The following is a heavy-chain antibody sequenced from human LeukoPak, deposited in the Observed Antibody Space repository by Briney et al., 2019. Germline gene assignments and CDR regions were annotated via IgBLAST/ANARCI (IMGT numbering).Heavy chain of an antibody. CDR2: IGTAGDT. V-gene: IGHV3-13*01. CDR3: ARGSSGYSYELHT. CDR1: GFTFSSYD. J-gene: IGHJ4*02. D-gene: IGHD5-18*01. Sequence: GGSLRLSCAASGFTFSSYDMHWVRQATGKGLEWVSAIGTAGDTYYPGSVKGRFTISRENAKNSLYLQMNSLRAGDTAVYYCARGSSGYSYELHTWGLGTLVTVSS.